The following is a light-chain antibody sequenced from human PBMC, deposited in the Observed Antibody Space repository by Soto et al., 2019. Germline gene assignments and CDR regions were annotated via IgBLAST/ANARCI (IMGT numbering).Light chain of an antibody. CDR2: DAS. Sequence: DIQMTQSPSSLSASVGDRVTITCHASHDITTYLNWYHQQPGKAPKLLIYDASKLETGVPSRFSGSGSGTDFTFTITRLQPADIGTYYCQQFDNLPWTFGPGTKVEI. CDR3: QQFDNLPWT. CDR1: HDITTY. J-gene: IGKJ1*01. V-gene: IGKV1-33*01.